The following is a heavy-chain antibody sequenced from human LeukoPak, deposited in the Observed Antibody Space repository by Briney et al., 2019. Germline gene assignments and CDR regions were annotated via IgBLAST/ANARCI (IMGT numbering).Heavy chain of an antibody. CDR3: SRRPGIVGAREYYYMDV. D-gene: IGHD1-26*01. V-gene: IGHV3-48*03. Sequence: PGGSLRLSCAASGFTFSSYEMNWVRQAPGKGLEWVSYISSSGSTIYYADSVKGRFTISRDNVKNSLYLQMNSLRAEDTALYYCSRRPGIVGAREYYYMDVWGKGTTVTVSS. CDR2: ISSSGSTI. J-gene: IGHJ6*03. CDR1: GFTFSSYE.